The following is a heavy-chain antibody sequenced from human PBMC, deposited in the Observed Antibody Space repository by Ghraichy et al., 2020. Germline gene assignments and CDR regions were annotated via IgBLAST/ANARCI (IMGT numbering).Heavy chain of an antibody. CDR2: IWLDGSNK. CDR3: ARDGRKRYYYDSSGYYLVY. Sequence: GGSLRLSCAASGFTFSSYGMHWVRQAPGKGLEGVAVIWLDGSNKYYADSVKGRFTISRDNSKNTLYLQMNSLRAEDTAVYYCARDGRKRYYYDSSGYYLVYWGQGTLVTVSS. D-gene: IGHD3-22*01. J-gene: IGHJ4*02. CDR1: GFTFSSYG. V-gene: IGHV3-33*01.